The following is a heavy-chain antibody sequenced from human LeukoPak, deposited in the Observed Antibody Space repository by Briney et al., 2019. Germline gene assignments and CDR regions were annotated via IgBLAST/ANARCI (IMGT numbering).Heavy chain of an antibody. V-gene: IGHV3-30-3*01. CDR3: AGAGFLEWLPDDY. Sequence: PGRSLRLSCAASGFTFSSYAMHWVRQAPGKGLEWVAVISYDGSNKYYADSVKGRFTISRDNSKNTLYLQMNSLRAEDTAVHYCAGAGFLEWLPDDYWGQGTLVTVSS. D-gene: IGHD3-3*01. J-gene: IGHJ4*02. CDR2: ISYDGSNK. CDR1: GFTFSSYA.